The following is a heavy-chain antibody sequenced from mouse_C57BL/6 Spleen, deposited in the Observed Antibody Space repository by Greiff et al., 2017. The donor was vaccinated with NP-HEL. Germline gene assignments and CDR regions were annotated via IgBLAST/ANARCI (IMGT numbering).Heavy chain of an antibody. D-gene: IGHD3-1*01. CDR1: GYTFTSYW. CDR2: IHPSDSDT. Sequence: QVQLKQPGAELVKPGASVKVSCKASGYTFTSYWMHWVKQRPGQGLEWIGRIHPSDSDTNYNQKFKGKATLTVDKSSSTAYMQLSSLTSEDSAVYYCAIWAGSGYFDVWGTGTTVTVSS. J-gene: IGHJ1*03. CDR3: AIWAGSGYFDV. V-gene: IGHV1-74*01.